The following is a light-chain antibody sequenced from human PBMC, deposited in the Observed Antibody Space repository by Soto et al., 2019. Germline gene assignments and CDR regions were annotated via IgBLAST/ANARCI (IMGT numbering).Light chain of an antibody. CDR3: QQFSSYPLT. CDR2: DAS. V-gene: IGKV3-20*01. J-gene: IGKJ4*01. Sequence: EFVLTQSPGTLSLSPGERATLSFRASQTVRNNYLAWYQQKPGQAPRLLIYDASSRATGIPDRFSGGGSGTDSTLTISRLEPEDFAVYYCQQFSSYPLTFGGGTKVDIK. CDR1: QTVRNNY.